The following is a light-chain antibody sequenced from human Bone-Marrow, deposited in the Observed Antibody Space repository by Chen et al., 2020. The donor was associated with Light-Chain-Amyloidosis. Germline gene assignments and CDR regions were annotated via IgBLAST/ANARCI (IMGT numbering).Light chain of an antibody. Sequence: QSALTQPASVSGSPGQSITISCTGTTSDVGGYNYVSWYQQYPGKAPKLMISEVSDRPSGVSNRFSGSNSGNTATLTISRVEAGDEADYYCQVWDRSSDRPVFGGGTKLTVL. CDR3: QVWDRSSDRPV. CDR1: TSDVGGYNY. V-gene: IGLV2-14*01. J-gene: IGLJ3*02. CDR2: EVS.